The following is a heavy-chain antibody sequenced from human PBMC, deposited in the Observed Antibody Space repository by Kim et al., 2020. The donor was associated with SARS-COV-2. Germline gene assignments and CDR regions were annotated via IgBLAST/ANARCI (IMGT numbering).Heavy chain of an antibody. V-gene: IGHV4-34*01. Sequence: SETLSLTCAVYGGSFSGYYWSWIRQPPGKGLEWIGEINHSGSTNYNPSLKSRVTISVDTSKNQFSLKLISVTAADTAVYYCARVPLRYFDWPTPHYYYGMDVWGEGTTVTVSS. D-gene: IGHD3-9*01. CDR3: ARVPLRYFDWPTPHYYYGMDV. CDR1: GGSFSGYY. CDR2: INHSGST. J-gene: IGHJ6*04.